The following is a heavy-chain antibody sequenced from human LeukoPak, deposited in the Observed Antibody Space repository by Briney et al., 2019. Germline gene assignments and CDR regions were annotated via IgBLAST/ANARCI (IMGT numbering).Heavy chain of an antibody. CDR2: IYYSGSA. CDR3: ARAYSPATIAAAGTAPVDY. J-gene: IGHJ4*02. V-gene: IGHV4-30-4*01. CDR1: GGSISSGDYY. Sequence: SETLSLTCTVSGGSISSGDYYWSWIRQPPGKGLEWIGYIYYSGSAYSTPSLKSRVTISVDTSKNQFSLKLSSVTAADPAVYYCARAYSPATIAAAGTAPVDYWGQGTLVTVSS. D-gene: IGHD6-13*01.